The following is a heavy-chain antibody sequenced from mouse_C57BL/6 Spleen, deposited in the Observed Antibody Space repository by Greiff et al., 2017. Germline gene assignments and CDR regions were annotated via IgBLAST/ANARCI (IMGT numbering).Heavy chain of an antibody. CDR3: ARDYYGSNSYSMDY. CDR1: GYTFTSYW. Sequence: VQLLQSGTVLVRPGASVKMSCKTSGYTFTSYWMHWVKQRPGQGLEWIGAIYPGNSDTSYNQKFKGKAKLTAVTSASTAYMELSSLTTEDSAVYYCARDYYGSNSYSMDYWGQGTSVTVSS. D-gene: IGHD1-1*01. CDR2: IYPGNSDT. J-gene: IGHJ4*01. V-gene: IGHV1-5*01.